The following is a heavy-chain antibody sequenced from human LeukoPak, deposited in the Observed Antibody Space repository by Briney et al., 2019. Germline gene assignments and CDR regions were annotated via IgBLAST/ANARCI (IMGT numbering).Heavy chain of an antibody. J-gene: IGHJ3*02. CDR1: GGTFSSYV. CDR2: INPNSGGT. V-gene: IGHV1-2*02. Sequence: ASVKVSCKASGGTFSSYVINWVRQAPGQGLEWMGWINPNSGGTNYAQKFQGRVTMTRDTSISTAYMELSRLRSDDTAVYYCARLEPTQDAFDIWGQGTMVTVSS. CDR3: ARLEPTQDAFDI. D-gene: IGHD1-14*01.